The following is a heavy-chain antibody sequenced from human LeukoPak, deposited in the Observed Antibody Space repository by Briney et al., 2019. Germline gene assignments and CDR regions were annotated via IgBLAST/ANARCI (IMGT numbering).Heavy chain of an antibody. D-gene: IGHD5-12*01. V-gene: IGHV4-39*07. J-gene: IGHJ4*02. Sequence: PSETLSLTCTVSGGSISSSSYYWGWIRQPPGKGLGWIGSIYYSGSTYYNPSLKSRVTISVDTSKNQFSLKLSSVTAADTAVYYCARGVGYLSYFDYWGQGTLVTVSS. CDR2: IYYSGST. CDR3: ARGVGYLSYFDY. CDR1: GGSISSSSYY.